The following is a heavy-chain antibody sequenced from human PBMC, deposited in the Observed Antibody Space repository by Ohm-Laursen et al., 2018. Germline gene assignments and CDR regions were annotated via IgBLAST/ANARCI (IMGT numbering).Heavy chain of an antibody. D-gene: IGHD5-24*01. V-gene: IGHV1-69*04. CDR2: IIPILGIA. Sequence: VASVKVSCKASGGTFSSYAISWVRQAPGQGLEWMGRIIPILGIANYAQKFQGRVTITADKSTSTAYMELSSLRSEDTAVYYCATNRGRDGYKYYYYGMDVWGQGTTVTVSS. CDR3: ATNRGRDGYKYYYYGMDV. CDR1: GGTFSSYA. J-gene: IGHJ6*02.